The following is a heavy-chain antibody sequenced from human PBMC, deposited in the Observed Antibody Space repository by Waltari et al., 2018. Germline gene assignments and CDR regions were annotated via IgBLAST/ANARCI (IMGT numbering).Heavy chain of an antibody. CDR3: ARDSAYYYDSSGYRYFDY. CDR2: IIPIFGTA. CDR1: GGTFSSYA. Sequence: QVQLVQSGAEVKKPGSSGKVSCKASGGTFSSYAISWGRQAPGQGLEWMGGIIPIFGTANYAQKFQGRVTITADESTSTAYMELSSLRSEDTAVYYCARDSAYYYDSSGYRYFDYWGQGTLVTVSS. J-gene: IGHJ4*02. D-gene: IGHD3-22*01. V-gene: IGHV1-69*12.